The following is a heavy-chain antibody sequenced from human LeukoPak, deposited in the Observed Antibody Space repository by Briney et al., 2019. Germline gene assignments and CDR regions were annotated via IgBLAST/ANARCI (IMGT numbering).Heavy chain of an antibody. V-gene: IGHV4-39*01. CDR3: ARHKGTEVAIPPLLDH. Sequence: SETLSLTCTVSGASINNFNYYWGWVRQPPGKGLEWMGSNNYSGATYYNASLKRRFTISVDTSENQLSLQVTSVTAADTAVYCCARHKGTEVAIPPLLDHWGQGTLVTVSS. J-gene: IGHJ4*02. CDR1: GASINNFNYY. D-gene: IGHD2-21*01. CDR2: NNYSGAT.